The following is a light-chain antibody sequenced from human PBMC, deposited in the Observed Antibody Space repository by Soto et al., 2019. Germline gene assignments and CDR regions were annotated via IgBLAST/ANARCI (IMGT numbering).Light chain of an antibody. CDR3: SSYTSSSTPLV. V-gene: IGLV2-14*01. CDR2: DVS. Sequence: QSALTQPASVSGSPGQSITISCTGTSSDVGGYNYVSWYQQHPVKAPKLMIYDVSNRPSGVSNRFSGSKSGNTASLTISGLQAEDEADYYCSSYTSSSTPLVFGGGTKLTVI. CDR1: SSDVGGYNY. J-gene: IGLJ2*01.